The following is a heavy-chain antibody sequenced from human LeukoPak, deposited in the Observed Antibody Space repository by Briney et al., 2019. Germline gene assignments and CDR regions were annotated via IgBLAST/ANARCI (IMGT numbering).Heavy chain of an antibody. CDR1: GFTFSSYA. J-gene: IGHJ6*03. D-gene: IGHD5-12*01. CDR3: ARESGSINDYYYYYYMDV. Sequence: GGSLRLSCAASGFTFSSYAMSWVRQAPGKGLEWVSAISGSGGSTYYADSVKGRFTISRDKSKNTLYLQMNSLRAEDTAVYYCARESGSINDYYYYYYMDVWGKGTTVTVSS. V-gene: IGHV3-23*01. CDR2: ISGSGGST.